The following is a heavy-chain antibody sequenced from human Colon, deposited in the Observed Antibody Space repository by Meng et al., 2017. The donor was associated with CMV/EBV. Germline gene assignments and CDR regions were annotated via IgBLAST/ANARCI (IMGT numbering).Heavy chain of an antibody. J-gene: IGHJ6*02. CDR1: GFTFSSYA. Sequence: GGSLRLSCAASGFTFSSYAMSWVRQAPGKGLEWVSYISSGGQTIHYADSVKGRFTISRDNTNNSLYLQMSSLRADDTAVYYCARDPSLITISGVVTYGMDVWGPGTTVTVSS. CDR3: ARDPSLITISGVVTYGMDV. CDR2: ISSGGQTI. D-gene: IGHD3-3*01. V-gene: IGHV3-48*03.